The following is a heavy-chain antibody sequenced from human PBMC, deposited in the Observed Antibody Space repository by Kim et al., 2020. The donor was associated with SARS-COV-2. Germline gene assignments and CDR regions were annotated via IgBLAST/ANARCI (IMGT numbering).Heavy chain of an antibody. D-gene: IGHD5-18*01. CDR2: IIPIFGTA. CDR1: GGTFSSYA. Sequence: SVKVSCKASGGTFSSYAISWVRQAPGQGLEWMGGIIPIFGTANYAQKSQGRVTITADESTSTAYMELSSLRSEDTAVYYCARGGGDTAMVYRFGNWFDPWGQGTLVTVSS. J-gene: IGHJ5*02. V-gene: IGHV1-69*13. CDR3: ARGGGDTAMVYRFGNWFDP.